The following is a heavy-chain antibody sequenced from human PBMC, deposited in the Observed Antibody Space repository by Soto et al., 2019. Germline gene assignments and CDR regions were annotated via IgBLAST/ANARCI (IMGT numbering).Heavy chain of an antibody. D-gene: IGHD2-15*01. CDR1: GYSFTIYW. Sequence: GESLKISCKGSGYSFTIYWIGWVRQMPGKGLEWMGIIYPGDSDTRYSPSFQGQVTISADKSISTAYLQWSSLKASDTAMYYCXRLPLGCSGGSCYYFDYWGQGTLVTVSS. V-gene: IGHV5-51*01. CDR2: IYPGDSDT. CDR3: XRLPLGCSGGSCYYFDY. J-gene: IGHJ4*02.